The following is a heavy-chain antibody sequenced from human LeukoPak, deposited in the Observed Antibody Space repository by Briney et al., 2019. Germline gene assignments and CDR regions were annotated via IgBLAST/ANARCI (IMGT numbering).Heavy chain of an antibody. CDR1: GYTFTSYG. D-gene: IGHD1-20*01. CDR2: ISTYNGNT. V-gene: IGHV1-18*01. J-gene: IGHJ4*02. Sequence: ASVKVSCKASGYTFTSYGISWVRQAPGQGLEWMGWISTYNGNTIYAQKVQGRVNLTTDTSTSTAYMELRSLRSDDTVVYYYVRDRYDSETDYWGQGTLVTVSS. CDR3: VRDRYDSETDY.